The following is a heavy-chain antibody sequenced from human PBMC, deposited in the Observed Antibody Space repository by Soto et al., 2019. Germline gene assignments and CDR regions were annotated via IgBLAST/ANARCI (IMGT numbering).Heavy chain of an antibody. J-gene: IGHJ5*02. CDR1: GGSISSYY. CDR3: ARGRVTMVRGVTVFDP. D-gene: IGHD3-10*01. Sequence: SETLSLTCTVSGGSISSYYWSWIRQPPGKGLEWIGYINHSGSTNYNPSLKSRVTISVDTSKNQFSLKLSSVTAADTAVYYCARGRVTMVRGVTVFDPWGQGTLVTVSS. CDR2: INHSGST. V-gene: IGHV4-59*12.